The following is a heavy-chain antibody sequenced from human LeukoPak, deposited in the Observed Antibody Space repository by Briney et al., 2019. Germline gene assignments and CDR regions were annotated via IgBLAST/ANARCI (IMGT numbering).Heavy chain of an antibody. CDR3: ARESSQGYCSGGSFPNWFDP. Sequence: GASVKVSCKASGYTFTSYGISRVRQAPGQGLEWMGWISAYNGNTNYAQKLQGRVTMTTDTSTSTAYMELRSLRSDDTAVYYCARESSQGYCSGGSFPNWFDPWGQGTLVTVST. CDR2: ISAYNGNT. J-gene: IGHJ5*02. D-gene: IGHD2-15*01. V-gene: IGHV1-18*01. CDR1: GYTFTSYG.